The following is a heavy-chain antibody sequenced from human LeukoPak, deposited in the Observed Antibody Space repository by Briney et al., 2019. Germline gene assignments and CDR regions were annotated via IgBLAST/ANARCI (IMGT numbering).Heavy chain of an antibody. J-gene: IGHJ4*02. V-gene: IGHV3-30*03. D-gene: IGHD2-15*01. CDR2: ISYDGSNK. CDR3: AVDIVVVVAATDFDY. CDR1: GFTFSSYG. Sequence: GSLRLSCAASGFTFSSYGMHWVRQAPGKGLEWVAVISYDGSNKYYADSVKGRFTISRDNSKNTLYLQMNSLRAEDTAVYYCAVDIVVVVAATDFDYWGQGTLVTVSS.